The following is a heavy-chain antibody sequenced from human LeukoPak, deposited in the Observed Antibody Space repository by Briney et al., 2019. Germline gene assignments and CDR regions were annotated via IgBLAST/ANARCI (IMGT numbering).Heavy chain of an antibody. CDR1: GFIFSDYY. Sequence: PGGSLRLSCAASGFIFSDYYMSWTRQAPGKGLEWVSYISSSSSYTNYADSVKGRFTISRDNAKNSLYLQMNSLRAEDTAVYYCARVQGYCRSTSCSLWDYWGQGTLFTVSS. V-gene: IGHV3-11*06. D-gene: IGHD2-2*01. CDR2: ISSSSSYT. CDR3: ARVQGYCRSTSCSLWDY. J-gene: IGHJ4*02.